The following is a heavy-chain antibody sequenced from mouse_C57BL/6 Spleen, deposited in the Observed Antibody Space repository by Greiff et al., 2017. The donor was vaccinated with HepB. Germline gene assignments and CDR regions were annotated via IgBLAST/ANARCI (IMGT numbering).Heavy chain of an antibody. V-gene: IGHV1-76*01. CDR2: IYPGSGNT. CDR3: ARGIYYDYDDFDY. D-gene: IGHD2-4*01. CDR1: GYTFTDYY. Sequence: VQLQESGAELVRPGASVKLSCKASGYTFTDYYINWVKQRPGQGLEWIARIYPGSGNTYYNEKFKGKATLTAEKSSSTAYMQLSSLTSEDSAVYFCARGIYYDYDDFDYWGQGTTLTVSS. J-gene: IGHJ2*01.